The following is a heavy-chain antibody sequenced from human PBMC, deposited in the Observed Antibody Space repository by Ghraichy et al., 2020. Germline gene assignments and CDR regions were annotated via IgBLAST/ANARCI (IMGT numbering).Heavy chain of an antibody. CDR2: INHSGST. D-gene: IGHD6-13*01. CDR1: GGSFSGYY. CDR3: ARGPRSSSWHKGGRIDY. Sequence: SQTLSLTCAVYGGSFSGYYWSWIRQPPGKGLEWIGEINHSGSTNYNPSLKSRVTISVDTSKNQFSLKLSSVTAADTAVYYCARGPRSSSWHKGGRIDYWGQGTLVTVSS. J-gene: IGHJ4*02. V-gene: IGHV4-34*01.